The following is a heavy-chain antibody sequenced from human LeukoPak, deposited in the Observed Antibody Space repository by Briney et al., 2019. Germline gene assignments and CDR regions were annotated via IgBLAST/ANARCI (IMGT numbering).Heavy chain of an antibody. D-gene: IGHD5-12*01. J-gene: IGHJ3*02. V-gene: IGHV4-59*01. CDR3: ARDGSGNDAFDI. Sequence: PSETLSLTCTVSGCSSSSYYWNWIRQPPGKGLEWSGYIYYSGSTNYNPSLKSRVTISVDTSKNQFSLKLTSVTAADTAVYYCARDGSGNDAFDIWGQGTMVTVSS. CDR1: GCSSSSYY. CDR2: IYYSGST.